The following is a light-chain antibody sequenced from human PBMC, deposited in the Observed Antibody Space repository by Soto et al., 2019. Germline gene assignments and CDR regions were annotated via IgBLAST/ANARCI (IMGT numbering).Light chain of an antibody. V-gene: IGKV1-39*01. Sequence: DIQMTQSPSSLSASVADRVTITCRASQSITSYLNWYQQKPGKVPKLLIYGASSVQSGVPSRFSGSGSGTDFTLTISSLQPEDFATYYCQQTYSTPFTFGPGTKVDFK. CDR1: QSITSY. CDR2: GAS. J-gene: IGKJ3*01. CDR3: QQTYSTPFT.